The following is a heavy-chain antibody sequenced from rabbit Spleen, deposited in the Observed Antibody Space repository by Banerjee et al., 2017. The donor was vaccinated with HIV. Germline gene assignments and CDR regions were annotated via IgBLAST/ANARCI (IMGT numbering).Heavy chain of an antibody. D-gene: IGHD1-1*01. V-gene: IGHV1S40*01. CDR3: ARDTSSSFSSYGMDL. J-gene: IGHJ6*01. Sequence: QSLEESGGDLVKPGASLTLTCTASGVSSCFNSYMCWGRQAPGKGLEWIACIDTGSSGFTYFASWAKGRFTISKTSSTTVTLQMTRLTAADTATYFCARDTSSSFSSYGMDLWGPGTLVTVS. CDR2: IDTGSSGFT. CDR1: GVSSCFNSY.